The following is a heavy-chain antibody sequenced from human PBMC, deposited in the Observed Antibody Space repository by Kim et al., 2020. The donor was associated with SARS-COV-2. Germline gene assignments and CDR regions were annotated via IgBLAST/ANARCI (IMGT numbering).Heavy chain of an antibody. J-gene: IGHJ4*02. CDR3: ASLRLRYFDLDY. Sequence: NYNPSLKSRVTISVDTSKNQFSLKLSSVTAADTAVYYCASLRLRYFDLDYWGQGTLVTVSS. V-gene: IGHV4-59*01. D-gene: IGHD3-9*01.